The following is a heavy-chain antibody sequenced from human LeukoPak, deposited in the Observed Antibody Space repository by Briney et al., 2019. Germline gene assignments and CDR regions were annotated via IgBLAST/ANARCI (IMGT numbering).Heavy chain of an antibody. J-gene: IGHJ4*02. CDR1: GGSFSGYY. CDR3: ARATFDY. CDR2: INHSGST. Sequence: SETLSLTCAVYGGSFSGYYWSWIRQPPGKGLEWIGEINHSGSTNYNPSLKSRVTISVDTSKNQFSLKLSSVTAADTAVYYCARATFDYWGQGTLVTASS. V-gene: IGHV4-34*01.